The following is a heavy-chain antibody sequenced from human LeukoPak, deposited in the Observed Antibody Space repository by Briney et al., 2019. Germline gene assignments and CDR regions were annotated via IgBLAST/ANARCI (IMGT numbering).Heavy chain of an antibody. J-gene: IGHJ6*02. Sequence: GGSLRLSCAASGFTFDDYAMHWVRQAPRKGLEWVSGISWNSGSIGYADSVKGRFIISRDNAKNSLYLQMNSLRAEDTALYYCAKGLGTTYYYGMDVWGQGTTVTVSS. CDR1: GFTFDDYA. D-gene: IGHD1-7*01. CDR3: AKGLGTTYYYGMDV. CDR2: ISWNSGSI. V-gene: IGHV3-9*01.